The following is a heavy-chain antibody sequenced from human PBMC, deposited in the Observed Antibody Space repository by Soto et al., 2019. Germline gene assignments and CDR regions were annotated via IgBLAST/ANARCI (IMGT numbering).Heavy chain of an antibody. CDR3: AKDQAMVRGPKEIGWFDP. CDR1: GFTFSSYG. D-gene: IGHD3-10*01. Sequence: GGSLRLSCAASGFTFSSYGMHWVRQAPGKGLEWVAVISYDGSNKYYADSVKGRFTISRDNSKNTLYLQMNSLRAEDTAVYYCAKDQAMVRGPKEIGWFDPWGQGTLVTVSS. J-gene: IGHJ5*02. V-gene: IGHV3-30*18. CDR2: ISYDGSNK.